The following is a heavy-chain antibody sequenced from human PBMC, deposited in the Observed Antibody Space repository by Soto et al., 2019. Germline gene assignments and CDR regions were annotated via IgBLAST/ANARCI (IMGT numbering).Heavy chain of an antibody. V-gene: IGHV4-59*08. CDR2: IYYSGST. J-gene: IGHJ4*02. CDR1: GGSISSYY. Sequence: SETLSLTCTVSGGSISSYYWSWIRQPPGKGLEWIGYIYYSGSTNYNPSLKSRVTISVDTSKNQFSLKLSSVTAADTAVYYCARHRYSGYDYGGYYFDYWGQGTLVTVS. CDR3: ARHRYSGYDYGGYYFDY. D-gene: IGHD5-12*01.